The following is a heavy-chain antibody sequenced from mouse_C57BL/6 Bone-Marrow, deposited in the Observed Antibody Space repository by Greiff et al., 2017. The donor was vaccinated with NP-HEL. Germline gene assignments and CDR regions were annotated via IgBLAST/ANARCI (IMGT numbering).Heavy chain of an antibody. D-gene: IGHD1-1*01. CDR3: ARRLYGSTMDY. V-gene: IGHV5-17*01. CDR1: GFTFSDYG. J-gene: IGHJ4*01. Sequence: EVQLQESGGGLVKPGGSLKLSCAASGFTFSDYGMHWVRQAPEKGLEWVAYISSGSSTIYYADTVKGRFTISRDNAKNTLFLQMTSLRSEGTAMYYCARRLYGSTMDYWGQGTSVTVSS. CDR2: ISSGSSTI.